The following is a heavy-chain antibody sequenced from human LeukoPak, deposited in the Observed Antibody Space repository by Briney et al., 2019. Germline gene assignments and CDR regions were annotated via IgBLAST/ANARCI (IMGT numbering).Heavy chain of an antibody. D-gene: IGHD2-15*01. Sequence: HSGGSLRLSCAASGFTFSSYAMSWVRQAPGKGLEWVSVISGSGGSTYYADSVKGRFTISRDNSKNTLYLQMNSLRAEDTAVYYCAKDRRPYCSGGSCRTSFDYWGQGTLVTVSS. J-gene: IGHJ4*02. V-gene: IGHV3-23*01. CDR3: AKDRRPYCSGGSCRTSFDY. CDR1: GFTFSSYA. CDR2: ISGSGGST.